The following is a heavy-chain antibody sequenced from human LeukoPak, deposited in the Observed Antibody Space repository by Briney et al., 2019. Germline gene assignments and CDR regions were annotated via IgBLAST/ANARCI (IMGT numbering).Heavy chain of an antibody. CDR2: VYHSGST. J-gene: IGHJ4*02. D-gene: IGHD3-22*01. Sequence: SETLSLTCAVSDYSISSGNYWGWIRQPPGKGLEWIGSVYHSGSTHYSPSLKSRVTIAVDTSKNQFSLKLSSVAAADTAVYYCARNDSSGYFDYWGQGTLVTVSS. V-gene: IGHV4-38-2*01. CDR1: DYSISSGNY. CDR3: ARNDSSGYFDY.